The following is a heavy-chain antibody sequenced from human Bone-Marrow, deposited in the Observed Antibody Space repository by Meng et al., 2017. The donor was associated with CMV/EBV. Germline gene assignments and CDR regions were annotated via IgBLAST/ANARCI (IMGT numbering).Heavy chain of an antibody. CDR1: GFTFSDYY. D-gene: IGHD6-13*01. V-gene: IGHV3-11*06. Sequence: CAASGFTFSDYYMSWIRQAPGKGLEWVSHISSSSSYTNYADSVKGRFTISRDNAKNSLYLQMNSLRAEDTAVYYCARDFIAALYYFDYWGQGTLVTVSS. CDR2: ISSSSSYT. CDR3: ARDFIAALYYFDY. J-gene: IGHJ4*02.